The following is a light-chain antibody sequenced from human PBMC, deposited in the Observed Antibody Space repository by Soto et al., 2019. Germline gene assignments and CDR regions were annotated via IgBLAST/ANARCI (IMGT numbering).Light chain of an antibody. CDR2: ANT. Sequence: QYVLTQPPSVSGAPGQRVTISCTGSDSNIGAGYDVHWYQQLPGTAPKLLIYANTNRPSGVTDRFSGSKSGTSASLAITGLQAEYETDYYCQSYDTSLSAVVFCGGTKLTVL. CDR3: QSYDTSLSAVV. CDR1: DSNIGAGYD. J-gene: IGLJ2*01. V-gene: IGLV1-40*01.